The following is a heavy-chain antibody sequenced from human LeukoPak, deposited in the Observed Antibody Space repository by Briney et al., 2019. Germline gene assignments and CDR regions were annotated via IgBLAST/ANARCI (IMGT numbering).Heavy chain of an antibody. CDR1: GGSISSSNW. CDR2: ISQSGST. CDR3: ARAGRYYDSTGYYWYFDF. Sequence: SGTLSLTCAASGGSISSSNWWSWVRQPPEKGLEWIGEISQSGSTNYSPSLKSRVTMSVDKSKNQFSLKLTSVTAADTAVYYCARAGRYYDSTGYYWYFDFWGQGTLVTVSS. V-gene: IGHV4-4*02. D-gene: IGHD3-22*01. J-gene: IGHJ4*02.